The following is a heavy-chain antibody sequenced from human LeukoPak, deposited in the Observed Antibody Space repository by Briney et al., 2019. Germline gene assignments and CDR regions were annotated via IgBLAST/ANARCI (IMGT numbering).Heavy chain of an antibody. D-gene: IGHD3-10*01. CDR2: IYYSGST. Sequence: SETLSLTCTVSGGSISSYYWSWIRQSPGKGLEWIGYIYYSGSTNYNPSLKSRVTMSVDTSKSQFSLKLSSVTAADTALYYCATSTYYYGSGNYYSYAFDIWGQGTMVTVSS. CDR1: GGSISSYY. CDR3: ATSTYYYGSGNYYSYAFDI. J-gene: IGHJ3*02. V-gene: IGHV4-59*01.